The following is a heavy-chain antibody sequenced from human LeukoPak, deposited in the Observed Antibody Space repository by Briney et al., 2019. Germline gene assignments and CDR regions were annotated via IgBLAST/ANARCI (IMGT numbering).Heavy chain of an antibody. CDR1: GGSIGTDH. CDR2: AYYNGNA. V-gene: IGHV4-59*01. Sequence: SETLSLTCTISGGSIGTDHWSWIRQPPGKGLDWIGYAYYNGNANYNPSLNSRVTITVDTSNNQFSLRLTSVTTADTAVYYCARGHPPNLDVWGQGTTVTVSS. CDR3: ARGHPPNLDV. J-gene: IGHJ6*02.